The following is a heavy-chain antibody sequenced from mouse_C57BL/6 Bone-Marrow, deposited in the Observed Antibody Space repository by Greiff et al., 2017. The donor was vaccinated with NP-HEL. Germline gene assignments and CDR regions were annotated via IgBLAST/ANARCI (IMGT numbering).Heavy chain of an antibody. J-gene: IGHJ4*01. CDR3: TTYTTVVDYYAMDY. CDR2: IDPANGYT. D-gene: IGHD1-1*01. CDR1: GFNFTDDY. V-gene: IGHV14-4*01. Sequence: VQLQQPGAELVRPGASVKLSCTASGFNFTDDYMHWVKQRPEQGLEWIGWIDPANGYTDYAPKFQGKATLTADTSSNTAYLQLSSLTSEDTAVYDCTTYTTVVDYYAMDYRGQGTSVTVSA.